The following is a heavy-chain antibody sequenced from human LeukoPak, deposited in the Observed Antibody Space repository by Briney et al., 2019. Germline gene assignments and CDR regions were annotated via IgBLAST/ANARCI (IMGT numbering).Heavy chain of an antibody. CDR3: ARGGVRDYEATFDY. D-gene: IGHD4-17*01. J-gene: IGHJ4*02. V-gene: IGHV4-34*01. CDR1: GGSFSGYY. CDR2: INHSGST. Sequence: PSETLSLTCAVYGGSFSGYYWSWIRQPPGKGLEWIGEINHSGSTNYNPSLKSRVTISVDTSKNQFSLKLSSVTAADTAVYYCARGGVRDYEATFDYWGQGTLVSVSS.